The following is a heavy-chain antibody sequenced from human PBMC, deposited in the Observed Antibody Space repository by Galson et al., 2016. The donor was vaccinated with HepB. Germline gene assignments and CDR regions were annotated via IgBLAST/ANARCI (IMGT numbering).Heavy chain of an antibody. V-gene: IGHV3-9*01. CDR3: AKDETRGSSGWYSPDY. J-gene: IGHJ4*02. CDR2: ISWNSGRI. D-gene: IGHD6-19*01. Sequence: SLRLSRAASGFDFEDYAMHWVRQAPGKGLEWVSGISWNSGRIGYADSVKGRFTISRDNAKNSLYLQVNSLRLEDTAFYFCAKDETRGSSGWYSPDYWGQGTLVTVSS. CDR1: GFDFEDYA.